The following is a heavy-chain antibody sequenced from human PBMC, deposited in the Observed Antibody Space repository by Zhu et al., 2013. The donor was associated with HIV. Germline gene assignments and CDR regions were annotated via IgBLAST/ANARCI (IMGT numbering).Heavy chain of an antibody. CDR2: ISTSNGNT. D-gene: IGHD6-19*01. Sequence: QVQLVQSGAEVKKPGASVKVSCKASGYTFTSYGISWVRQAPGQGLEWMGWISTSNGNTHSAQNFQGRVTMTTDTSTRTAYMELSSLRSDDTAAYYCARDLWGXVPDLNCWGQGPWSPSPQ. J-gene: IGHJ4*02. V-gene: IGHV1-18*04. CDR1: GYTFTSYG. CDR3: ARDLWGXVPDLNC.